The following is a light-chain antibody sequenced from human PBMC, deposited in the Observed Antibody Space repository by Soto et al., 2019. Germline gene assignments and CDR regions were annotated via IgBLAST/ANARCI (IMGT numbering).Light chain of an antibody. J-gene: IGKJ2*01. Sequence: IVLTQSQGTLSLSPGERATLSCRASQSVSSSYLAWYQQKPGQSPRLVIYGGSTRAIGIPARFSGSGSGTDFTLTISRLEPEDFAIYYCQQYGSSQYTFGQGTKVEVK. CDR2: GGS. CDR1: QSVSSSY. CDR3: QQYGSSQYT. V-gene: IGKV3-20*01.